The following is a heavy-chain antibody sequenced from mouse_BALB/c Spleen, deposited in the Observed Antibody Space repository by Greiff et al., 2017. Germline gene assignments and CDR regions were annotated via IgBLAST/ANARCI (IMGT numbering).Heavy chain of an antibody. V-gene: IGHV14-4*02. J-gene: IGHJ3*01. CDR2: IDPENGDT. Sequence: EVQLQQSGAELVRSGASVKLSCTASGFNIKDYYMHWVKQRPEQGLEWIGWIDPENGDTEYAPKFQGKATMTADTSSNTAYLQLSSLTSEDTAVYYCNGYYYGSSFAYWGQGTLVTVSA. D-gene: IGHD1-1*01. CDR1: GFNIKDYY. CDR3: NGYYYGSSFAY.